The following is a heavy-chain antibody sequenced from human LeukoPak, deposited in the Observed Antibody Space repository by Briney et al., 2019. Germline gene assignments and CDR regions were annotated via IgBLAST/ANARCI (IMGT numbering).Heavy chain of an antibody. V-gene: IGHV1-18*01. CDR1: GYTFTSCG. Sequence: ASVKVSCKASGYTFTSCGISWVRQAPGQGLEWMGWISAYNGNTNYAQKLQGRVTMTTDTSTSTAYMELRSLRSDDTAVYYCARDAYNWNDGIYFDYWGQGTLVTVSS. CDR2: ISAYNGNT. CDR3: ARDAYNWNDGIYFDY. J-gene: IGHJ4*02. D-gene: IGHD1-1*01.